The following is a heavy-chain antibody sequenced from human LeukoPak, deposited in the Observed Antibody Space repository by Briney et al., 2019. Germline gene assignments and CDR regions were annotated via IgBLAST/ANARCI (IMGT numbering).Heavy chain of an antibody. CDR2: IDPNSDNI. CDR1: GYTFTGCF. V-gene: IGHV1-2*02. D-gene: IGHD5-18*01. Sequence: ASVKVSCKASGYTFTGCFIHYVRQAPGQGLEWMGWIDPNSDNIRYSETFKDRVTMTRDTSTNTAYMELSWQRSDDTAVYYCARSAYNYGYVYFDHWGQGTLVIVSS. J-gene: IGHJ4*02. CDR3: ARSAYNYGYVYFDH.